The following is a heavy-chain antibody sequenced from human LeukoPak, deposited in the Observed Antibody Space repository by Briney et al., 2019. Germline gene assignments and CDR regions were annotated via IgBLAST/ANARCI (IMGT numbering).Heavy chain of an antibody. CDR3: AKGHTGYFFTIDN. V-gene: IGHV3-23*01. J-gene: IGHJ4*02. CDR1: GFTFSTYG. Sequence: GVSLRLSCVASGFTFSTYGMGWVRQAPGKGPEWVAAISTDAHSTYYADSVKGRFTISRDNSKTTLYLQMNTLRAEDTAVYYCAKGHTGYFFTIDNWGQGTLVTVSS. CDR2: ISTDAHST. D-gene: IGHD5-12*01.